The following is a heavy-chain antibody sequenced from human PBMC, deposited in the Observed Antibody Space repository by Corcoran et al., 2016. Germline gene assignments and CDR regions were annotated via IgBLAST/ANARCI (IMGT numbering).Heavy chain of an antibody. CDR2: INHSGST. D-gene: IGHD6-13*01. CDR3: ARGRRPRYSSPLGDRDAFDI. Sequence: QVQLQQWGAGLLKPSETLSLTCAVYGGSFSGYYWSWIRQPPGKGLEWIGEINHSGSTNYNPSLKSRVTISVDTSKNQFSLKLSSVTAADTAVYYCARGRRPRYSSPLGDRDAFDIWGQGTMVTVSS. CDR1: GGSFSGYY. J-gene: IGHJ3*02. V-gene: IGHV4-34*01.